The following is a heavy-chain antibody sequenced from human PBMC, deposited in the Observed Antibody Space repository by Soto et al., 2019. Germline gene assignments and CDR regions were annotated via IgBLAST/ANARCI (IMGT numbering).Heavy chain of an antibody. CDR2: IYYSGST. D-gene: IGHD6-13*01. V-gene: IGHV4-59*01. CDR3: ARVKIAAAGTRGDYYFDY. Sequence: SETLSLTCTVSGGSISSYYWSWIRQPPGKGLEWIGYIYYSGSTNYNPSLKSRVTISVDTSKNQFSLKLSSVTAADTAVYHCARVKIAAAGTRGDYYFDYWGQGTLVTVSS. J-gene: IGHJ4*02. CDR1: GGSISSYY.